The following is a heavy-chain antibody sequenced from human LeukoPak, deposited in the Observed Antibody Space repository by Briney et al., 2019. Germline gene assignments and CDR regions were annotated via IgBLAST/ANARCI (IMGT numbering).Heavy chain of an antibody. D-gene: IGHD2-2*01. J-gene: IGHJ4*02. CDR1: GFTFSSYW. CDR2: INNDESST. V-gene: IGHV3-74*01. Sequence: GGSLRLSCAASGFTFSSYWMHWVRQAPGKGLVWVSHINNDESSTSYADSVRGRFTISRDNAKNTLYLQMNSLRNEDTAVYYCACYGIVPPYWGQGTLVTVSS. CDR3: ACYGIVPPY.